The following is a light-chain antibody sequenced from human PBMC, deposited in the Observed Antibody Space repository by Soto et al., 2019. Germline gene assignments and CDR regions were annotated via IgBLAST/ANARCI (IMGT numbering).Light chain of an antibody. CDR2: YVS. V-gene: IGLV2-11*01. J-gene: IGLJ3*02. CDR3: CSYAGGFTWV. Sequence: QSALTQPRSVSGAPGQSVTISCTGTSSDVVSWYQQHPGKAPKLIIYYVSQRPSGVPDRFSGSKSGTTASLTISGLQAEDEADYYCCSYAGGFTWVFGGGTKLTVL. CDR1: SSDV.